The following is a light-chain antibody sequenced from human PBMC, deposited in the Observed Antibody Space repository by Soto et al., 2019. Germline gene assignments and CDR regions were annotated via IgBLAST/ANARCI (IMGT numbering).Light chain of an antibody. CDR3: QQYGSSRT. CDR1: RSVSSSF. Sequence: EIVLTQSPGTLSLSPGERATLSCRASRSVSSSFLAWYQQKPGQAPRLLIYGASSRATGIPDRFSGSGSGTDFTLTISRLEPEDFAVYYCQQYGSSRTFGKGTKVDIK. V-gene: IGKV3-20*01. CDR2: GAS. J-gene: IGKJ1*01.